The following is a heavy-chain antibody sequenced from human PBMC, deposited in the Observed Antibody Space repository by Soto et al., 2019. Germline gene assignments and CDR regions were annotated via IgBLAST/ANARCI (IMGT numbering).Heavy chain of an antibody. V-gene: IGHV3-64*01. Sequence: EVQLVESGGGLVQPGGSLRLSCAASGFTFSSYAMHWVRQAPVKGLEYVSTISRNGGSTYYANSVKGRFTISRDSSKNTLYLQMGSLRAEDMAVYYCARGGSDYYFDYWGQGTLVTVSS. CDR3: ARGGSDYYFDY. D-gene: IGHD2-21*02. J-gene: IGHJ4*02. CDR1: GFTFSSYA. CDR2: ISRNGGST.